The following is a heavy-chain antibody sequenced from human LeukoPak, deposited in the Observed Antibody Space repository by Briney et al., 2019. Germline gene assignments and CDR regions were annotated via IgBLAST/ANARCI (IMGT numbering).Heavy chain of an antibody. V-gene: IGHV4-4*07. Sequence: SETLSLTCTVSGGSISSYYWSWIRQPAGKGLEWIGRIYTSGSTNYNLSLKSRVTMSVETSKNQISLKLSSVTAADTAVYYCARDGGGYYYHYMDVWGKGTTVTVSS. J-gene: IGHJ6*03. D-gene: IGHD2-15*01. CDR3: ARDGGGYYYHYMDV. CDR2: IYTSGST. CDR1: GGSISSYY.